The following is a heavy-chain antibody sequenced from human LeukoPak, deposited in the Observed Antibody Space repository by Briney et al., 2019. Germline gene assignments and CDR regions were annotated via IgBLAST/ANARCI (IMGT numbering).Heavy chain of an antibody. CDR1: GFTFSKYW. J-gene: IGHJ4*02. CDR2: INTDGTVT. CDR3: ATKQWLAPPPDS. Sequence: GGSLRLSCAASGFTFSKYWMLWVRQAPGKGLENVSRINTDGTVTTYADSVKGRFAVSRDNADNTMFLQMNSVRDEDTAVYYCATKQWLAPPPDSWGQGTPVTVSS. V-gene: IGHV3-74*01. D-gene: IGHD6-19*01.